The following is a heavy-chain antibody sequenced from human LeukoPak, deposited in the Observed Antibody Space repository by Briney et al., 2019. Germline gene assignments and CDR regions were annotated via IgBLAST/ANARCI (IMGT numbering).Heavy chain of an antibody. CDR2: ISAYNGNT. D-gene: IGHD3-9*01. Sequence: ASVKVSCKASGYTFTSYGISWVRQAPGQGLEWMGWISAYNGNTNYAQKLQGRVTMTTDTSTSTAYMELRSLRSDDTAVYYCARGPYDILTGYYTPYYYYGMDVWGQGTTVTVSS. CDR3: ARGPYDILTGYYTPYYYYGMDV. J-gene: IGHJ6*02. CDR1: GYTFTSYG. V-gene: IGHV1-18*01.